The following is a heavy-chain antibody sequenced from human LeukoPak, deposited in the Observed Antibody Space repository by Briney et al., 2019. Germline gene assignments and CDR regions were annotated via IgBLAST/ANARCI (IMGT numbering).Heavy chain of an antibody. D-gene: IGHD2-2*02. Sequence: SETLSLTCTVSGYSISSAYYWGWIRQPPGKGLEWIGSVYYSGSTYYNPSLKSRVTISVDASKEQFSLKLTSVTAADTAVYFCATRILGYCASSSCFTSQYYFDYWGQGALVTVSS. J-gene: IGHJ4*02. CDR2: VYYSGST. CDR3: ATRILGYCASSSCFTSQYYFDY. CDR1: GYSISSAYY. V-gene: IGHV4-38-2*02.